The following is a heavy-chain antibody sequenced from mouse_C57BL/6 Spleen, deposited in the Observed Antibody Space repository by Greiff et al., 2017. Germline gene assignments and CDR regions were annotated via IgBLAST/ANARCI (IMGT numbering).Heavy chain of an antibody. D-gene: IGHD2-1*01. Sequence: VQLQQSGTVLARPGASVKMSCKTSGYTFTSYWMHWVKQRPGQGLEWIGAIYPGNSDTSYNQKFKGKAKLTAVTSASTAYMELSSLTHEDSAVYYCTIPYCNYGAMDYWGQGTSVTVSS. J-gene: IGHJ4*01. CDR2: IYPGNSDT. CDR1: GYTFTSYW. CDR3: TIPYCNYGAMDY. V-gene: IGHV1-5*01.